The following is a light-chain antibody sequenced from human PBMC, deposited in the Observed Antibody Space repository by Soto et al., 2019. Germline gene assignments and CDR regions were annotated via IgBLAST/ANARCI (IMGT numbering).Light chain of an antibody. V-gene: IGKV3-11*01. J-gene: IGKJ4*01. Sequence: EIVLTQSPATLSLSPGERATLSCRASQSVSSYLAWYQQKPGQAPRLLIYEASNRATGIPVRFSGSGSGTDFTLTISSLEPEDFAVYYCQQRSNWLTFGGGTKVEIK. CDR3: QQRSNWLT. CDR1: QSVSSY. CDR2: EAS.